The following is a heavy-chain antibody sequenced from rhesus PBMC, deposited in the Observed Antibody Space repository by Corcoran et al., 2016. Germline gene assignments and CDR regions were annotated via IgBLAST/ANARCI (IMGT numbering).Heavy chain of an antibody. CDR2: INNGGGST. D-gene: IGHD2-2*01. CDR3: AKGAMWGYYFDY. V-gene: IGHV3-22*01. J-gene: IGHJ4*01. CDR1: GFTFSSYY. Sequence: EVQLVESGGGLVQPGGSLRLSCTGSGFTFSSYYMYLIRQAPGKGLQLVSAINNGGGSTWYTDSVKGRFTISKGNAKNTLYLQMNSLRAEDTAVYYCAKGAMWGYYFDYWGQGVLVTVSS.